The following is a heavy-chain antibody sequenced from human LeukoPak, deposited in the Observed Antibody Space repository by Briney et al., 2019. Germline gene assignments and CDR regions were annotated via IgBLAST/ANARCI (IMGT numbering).Heavy chain of an antibody. CDR1: RFTFSSYW. J-gene: IGHJ1*01. Sequence: PGGSLRLSCAASRFTFSSYWMHWVRQAPGKGLVWVSRIKSDGKTNYADSVKGRCTISRDNAKNTVSLQMNSLRAEDTGVYYCARAPSEIGGYYPEYFRHWGQGTLVTVSS. V-gene: IGHV3-74*01. CDR3: ARAPSEIGGYYPEYFRH. D-gene: IGHD3-22*01. CDR2: IKSDGKT.